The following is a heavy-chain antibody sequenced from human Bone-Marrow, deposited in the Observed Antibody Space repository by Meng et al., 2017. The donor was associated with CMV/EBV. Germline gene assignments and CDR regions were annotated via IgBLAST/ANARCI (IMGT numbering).Heavy chain of an antibody. CDR2: IRYDGSNK. D-gene: IGHD1-26*01. CDR1: GFNLSHYR. V-gene: IGHV3-30*02. CDR3: AKDPAIVGATTGIDY. Sequence: SGFNLSHYRVHWGRQAPGRGLEWVAFIRYDGSNKYYADSVKGRFTISRDNSKNTLYLQMNSLRAEDTAVYYCAKDPAIVGATTGIDYWGQGTLVTVSS. J-gene: IGHJ4*02.